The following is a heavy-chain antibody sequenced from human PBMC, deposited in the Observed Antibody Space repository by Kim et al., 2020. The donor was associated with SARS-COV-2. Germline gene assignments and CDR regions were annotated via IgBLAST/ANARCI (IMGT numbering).Heavy chain of an antibody. Sequence: GGSLRLSCAASGFTFSSYGMHWVRQAPGKGLEWVAVISYDGSNKYYADSVKGRFTISRDNSKNTLYLQMNSLRAEDTAVYYCAMGWGPNWNYFDPWGQGT. CDR2: ISYDGSNK. V-gene: IGHV3-30*03. D-gene: IGHD1-7*01. CDR3: AMGWGPNWNYFDP. CDR1: GFTFSSYG. J-gene: IGHJ5*02.